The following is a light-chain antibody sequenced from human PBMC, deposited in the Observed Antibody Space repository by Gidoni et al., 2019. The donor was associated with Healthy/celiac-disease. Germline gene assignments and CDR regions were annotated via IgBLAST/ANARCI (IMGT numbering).Light chain of an antibody. Sequence: DIQMTQSPSSLSASVGDRVTITCQESQDISIYLTWYQQKPGKDPKLLIYDVSNLETGGPSRFSRSRSGTEFTFTIISLQPEDIATYYCQQYDYRPLTFGGGTKVEIK. CDR1: QDISIY. V-gene: IGKV1-33*01. CDR3: QQYDYRPLT. CDR2: DVS. J-gene: IGKJ4*01.